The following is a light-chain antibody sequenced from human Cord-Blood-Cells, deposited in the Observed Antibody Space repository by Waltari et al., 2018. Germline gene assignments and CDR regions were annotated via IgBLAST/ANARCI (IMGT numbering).Light chain of an antibody. CDR1: QGIGSY. Sequence: DIQLTQSPSFLSASVGDRATITCRASQGIGSYLAWYKQKPGKAHKLLIYAASTLQSGVPSRFSGSGSGTVFTLTISSLQPEDFATYFCQQLNSYPYTCGQGTKVEIK. CDR2: AAS. CDR3: QQLNSYPYT. J-gene: IGKJ2*01. V-gene: IGKV1-9*01.